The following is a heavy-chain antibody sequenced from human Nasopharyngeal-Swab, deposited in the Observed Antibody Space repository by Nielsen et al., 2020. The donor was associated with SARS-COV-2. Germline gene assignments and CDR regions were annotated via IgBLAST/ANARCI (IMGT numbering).Heavy chain of an antibody. J-gene: IGHJ4*02. D-gene: IGHD6-19*01. CDR1: GFTFSSYA. CDR2: ISYDGSNT. V-gene: IGHV3-30-3*01. CDR3: AREQGWLVPPDY. Sequence: GESLKISCAASGFTFSSYAMHWVRQAPGKGLEWVAVISYDGSNTYYADSVKGRFTISRENSKNTLYLQMNSLRAEDTAVYYCAREQGWLVPPDYWGQGTLVTVSS.